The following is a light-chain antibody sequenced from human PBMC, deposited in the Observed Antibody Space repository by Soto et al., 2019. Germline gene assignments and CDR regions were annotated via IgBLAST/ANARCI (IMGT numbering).Light chain of an antibody. V-gene: IGLV2-14*01. CDR3: SSYTSGNTWV. CDR2: EVS. CDR1: SSDVGGYNY. Sequence: QSVLTQPASVSGSPGQSITISCTGTSSDVGGYNYVSWYQQHPGKAPKLMIYEVSNRPSGFSNRFSGSKSGNTASLTISGLQAEDEADYYCSSYTSGNTWVFGGGTKLTVL. J-gene: IGLJ3*02.